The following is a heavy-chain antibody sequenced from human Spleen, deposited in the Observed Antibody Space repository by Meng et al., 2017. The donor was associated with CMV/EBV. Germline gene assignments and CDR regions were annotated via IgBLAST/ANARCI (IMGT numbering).Heavy chain of an antibody. Sequence: GGSLRLSCAASGFTFSSYSMNWVRQAPGKGLEWVSSISSSSSYIYYADSVKGRFTISRDNAKNTLYLQMNSLRTEDTAVYYCARGDIDRYSYGFTYYYGMDVWGQGTTVTVSS. CDR2: ISSSSSYI. J-gene: IGHJ6*02. CDR1: GFTFSSYS. V-gene: IGHV3-21*01. D-gene: IGHD5-18*01. CDR3: ARGDIDRYSYGFTYYYGMDV.